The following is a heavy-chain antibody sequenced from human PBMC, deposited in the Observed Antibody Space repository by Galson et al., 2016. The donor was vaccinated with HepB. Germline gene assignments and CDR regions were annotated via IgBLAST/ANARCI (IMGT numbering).Heavy chain of an antibody. Sequence: SLRLSCAASGFPFSSYAMSWVRQAPGKGLEWVSVISARDGRTYYSDSVKGRFTISRDDSDNTLYLQMNSLRVEDTAVYYCAGKTSSFGNWFDPWGQGTLVTVSS. V-gene: IGHV3-23*01. D-gene: IGHD3-3*01. CDR3: AGKTSSFGNWFDP. CDR2: ISARDGRT. CDR1: GFPFSSYA. J-gene: IGHJ5*02.